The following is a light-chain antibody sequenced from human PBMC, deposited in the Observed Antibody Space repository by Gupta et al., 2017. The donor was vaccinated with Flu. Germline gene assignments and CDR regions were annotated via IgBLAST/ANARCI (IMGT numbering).Light chain of an antibody. V-gene: IGLV3-1*01. Sequence: SLELTQPPSVSVSPGQTASITCSGDNLGNKHVSWYHLRPGQSPVLVIYQDHKRPSGIPERFSGSNSGNTATLTISGTQPMDEADYYCQAWDSTTQVVFGGGTKLTVL. J-gene: IGLJ3*02. CDR2: QDH. CDR1: NLGNKH. CDR3: QAWDSTTQVV.